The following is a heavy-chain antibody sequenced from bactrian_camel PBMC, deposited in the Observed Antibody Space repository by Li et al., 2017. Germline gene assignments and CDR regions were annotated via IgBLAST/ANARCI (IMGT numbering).Heavy chain of an antibody. CDR1: GCTYSRNC. D-gene: IGHD1*01. CDR2: VRRDGTT. V-gene: IGHV3-3*01. J-gene: IGHJ6*01. Sequence: HVQLVESGGGSVQAGESLRLSCVASGCTYSRNCMGWFRQTPGKEENLASVRRDGTTIYADSVKGRFTISQDRTKNILYLQMNDLKDEDTGMYYCAARSVGWCPLFEHWLGKRTYTPGGYFANWGQGTQVTVS. CDR3: AARSVGWCPLFEHWLGKRTYTPGGYFAN.